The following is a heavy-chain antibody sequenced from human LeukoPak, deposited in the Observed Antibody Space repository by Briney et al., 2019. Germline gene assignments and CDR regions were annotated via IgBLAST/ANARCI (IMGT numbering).Heavy chain of an antibody. CDR2: IYYSGST. D-gene: IGHD5-12*01. CDR3: ARSSGYDAYYFDY. Sequence: SETLSLTCTVSGGSMSNYYWTWIRQPPGKGLEWIGYIYYSGSTNYNPSLKSRVTISVDTSKNQFSLKLSSVTAADTAVYYCARSSGYDAYYFDYWGQGTLVTVSS. J-gene: IGHJ4*02. CDR1: GGSMSNYY. V-gene: IGHV4-59*08.